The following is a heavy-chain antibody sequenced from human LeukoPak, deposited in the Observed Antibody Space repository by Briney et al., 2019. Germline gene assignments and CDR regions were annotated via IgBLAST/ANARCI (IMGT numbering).Heavy chain of an antibody. CDR3: ARDRHTGYSYEFDY. Sequence: PGGSLRLSCAASGFTFSSYGMHWVRQAPGKGLEWVAVIWYDGSNKYYADSVKGRFTISRDNSKNTLYLQMNSLRAEDTAVYYCARDRHTGYSYEFDYWGQGTLVTVPS. J-gene: IGHJ4*02. V-gene: IGHV3-33*01. CDR1: GFTFSSYG. CDR2: IWYDGSNK. D-gene: IGHD5-18*01.